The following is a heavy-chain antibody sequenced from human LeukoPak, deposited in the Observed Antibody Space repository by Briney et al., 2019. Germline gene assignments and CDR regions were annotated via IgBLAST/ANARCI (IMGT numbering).Heavy chain of an antibody. Sequence: ASVKVSCKASGYTFTSYDINWVRQATGQGLEWMGWINPNSGGTNYAQKFQGRVTMTRDTSISTAYMELSRLRSDDTAVYYCARDDVDYWGQGTLVTVSS. J-gene: IGHJ4*02. CDR1: GYTFTSYD. CDR3: ARDDVDY. CDR2: INPNSGGT. V-gene: IGHV1-2*02.